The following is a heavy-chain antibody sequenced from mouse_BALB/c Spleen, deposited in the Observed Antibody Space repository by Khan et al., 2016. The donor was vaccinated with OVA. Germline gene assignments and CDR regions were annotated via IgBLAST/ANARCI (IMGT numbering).Heavy chain of an antibody. CDR3: VRDGAYHRNDGWFAY. Sequence: QVQLQQSGAELARPGASVKMSCKASGYTFTSYTIHWRKKRPGQGLEWIGYINPSNGYNNYNQKFKDKATLNTDKSSTTAYLQLSSRTSDDSAVYNCVRDGAYHRNDGWFAYWGQGTLVTVSA. V-gene: IGHV1-4*01. CDR2: INPSNGYN. J-gene: IGHJ3*01. CDR1: GYTFTSYT. D-gene: IGHD2-14*01.